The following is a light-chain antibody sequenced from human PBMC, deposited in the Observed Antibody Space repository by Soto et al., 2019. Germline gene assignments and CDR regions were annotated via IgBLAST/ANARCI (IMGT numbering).Light chain of an antibody. CDR1: QSVSGS. CDR2: DAS. V-gene: IGKV3-11*01. CDR3: QQRSNWPL. Sequence: EIVLTQSPGNMSLSPGERATLSCRASQSVSGSLAWYQQKPGQAPRLLIFDASNRATGIPARFSGSGSGTDFTLTISSLEPEDFGVYYCQQRSNWPLFGQGTRLEIK. J-gene: IGKJ5*01.